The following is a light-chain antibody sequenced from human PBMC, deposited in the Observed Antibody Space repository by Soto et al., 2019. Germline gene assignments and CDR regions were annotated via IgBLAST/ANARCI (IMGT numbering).Light chain of an antibody. J-gene: IGKJ1*01. CDR3: QQYGGSPRT. V-gene: IGKV3-20*01. CDR2: GAS. Sequence: IVLSPSPGTLSLSPGERATLSCRASQSVSSSYLAWYQQKPGQAPRPLIYGASSRATGIPDRFSGSGSGTDFTLTISRLEPEDFAVYYCQQYGGSPRTFGQGTKVDIK. CDR1: QSVSSSY.